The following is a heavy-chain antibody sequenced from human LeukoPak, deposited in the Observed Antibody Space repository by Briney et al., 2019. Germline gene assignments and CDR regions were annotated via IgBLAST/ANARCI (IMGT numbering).Heavy chain of an antibody. Sequence: GGSLRLSCAASGFTFSGSAMHWVRQASGKGLEWVGRIRSKANSYATAYAASVKGRFTISRDDSKNTAYLQMNSLKTEDTAVYYCTRHGILDNDALNYYYGMDVWGQGTTVTVSS. D-gene: IGHD1-1*01. CDR1: GFTFSGSA. CDR2: IRSKANSYAT. J-gene: IGHJ6*02. CDR3: TRHGILDNDALNYYYGMDV. V-gene: IGHV3-73*01.